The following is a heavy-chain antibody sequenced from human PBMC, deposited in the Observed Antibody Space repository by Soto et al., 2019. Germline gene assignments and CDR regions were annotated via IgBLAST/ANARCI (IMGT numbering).Heavy chain of an antibody. CDR2: ISWNSGSI. V-gene: IGHV3-9*01. CDR3: ATAITLFGVPPLGLYYYYGMDV. J-gene: IGHJ6*02. Sequence: EVQLVESGGGLVQPGRSLRLSCAASGFTFDDYAMHWVRQAPGKGLEWVSGISWNSGSIGYADSVQGRLPISRDNAHNXXYXQXXSLRAEDTSLYYCATAITLFGVPPLGLYYYYGMDVWGQGTTVTVSS. CDR1: GFTFDDYA. D-gene: IGHD3-3*01.